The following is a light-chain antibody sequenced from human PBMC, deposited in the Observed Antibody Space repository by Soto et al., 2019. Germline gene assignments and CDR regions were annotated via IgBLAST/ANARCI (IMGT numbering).Light chain of an antibody. CDR1: QSVLYSSNNKYY. CDR2: WAS. CDR3: QHYYSTPYT. J-gene: IGKJ2*01. V-gene: IGKV4-1*01. Sequence: DIVMTQSPDSLAVSLGERATINCKSSQSVLYSSNNKYYLAWYQQKPGQPPRLLIYWASTRESGVPDRFSGSGSGTDFALTISSLQDDDVAVYYCQHYYSTPYTFGQWTKLEIK.